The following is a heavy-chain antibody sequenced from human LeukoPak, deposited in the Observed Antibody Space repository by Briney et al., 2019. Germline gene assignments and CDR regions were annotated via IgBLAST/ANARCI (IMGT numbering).Heavy chain of an antibody. Sequence: SETLSLTCSVSGGSISGYYWSWIRQPPGKGLEWIGYIYYSGSTNYNPSLKSRVTISVDTSKNQFSLKLSSVTAADTAVYYCARDRVAWFDPWGQGTLVTVSS. CDR1: GGSISGYY. CDR3: ARDRVAWFDP. J-gene: IGHJ5*02. V-gene: IGHV4-59*12. CDR2: IYYSGST.